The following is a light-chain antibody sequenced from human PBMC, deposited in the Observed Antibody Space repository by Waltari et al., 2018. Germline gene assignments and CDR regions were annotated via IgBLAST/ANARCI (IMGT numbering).Light chain of an antibody. CDR1: QSVSRA. CDR2: GAS. Sequence: EIVLTQSPGTLSLSPGERATLSCRASQSVSRALAWYQQNPGQAPRLLIDGASNRATGIPDRFSGGGSGTDFSLIISRLEPEDFAVYYCQHYVSLPVTFGQGTKVEIK. V-gene: IGKV3-20*01. CDR3: QHYVSLPVT. J-gene: IGKJ1*01.